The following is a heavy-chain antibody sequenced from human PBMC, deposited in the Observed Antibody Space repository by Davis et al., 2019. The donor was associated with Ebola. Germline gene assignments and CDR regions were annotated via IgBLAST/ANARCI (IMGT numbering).Heavy chain of an antibody. D-gene: IGHD4-17*01. V-gene: IGHV1-3*01. Sequence: ASVKVSCKASGYTFTSYAMHWVRQAPGQRLEWMGWINAGNGNTKYSQKFQGRVTITRDTSTSTAYMELRSLRSDDTAVYYCARAPTTVTRKNWFDPWSQGTLVTVSS. J-gene: IGHJ5*02. CDR1: GYTFTSYA. CDR3: ARAPTTVTRKNWFDP. CDR2: INAGNGNT.